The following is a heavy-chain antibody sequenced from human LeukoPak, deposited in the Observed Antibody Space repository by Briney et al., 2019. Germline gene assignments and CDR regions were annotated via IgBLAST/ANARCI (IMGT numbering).Heavy chain of an antibody. Sequence: PSETLSLTCSVSASSYRSGHYWGWIRQSSGEGLEWIGNVHETGYANYNPSLRSRVTISVDPSKSQFSLRLTSVTAADTAVYYCARTVVTAAIDGFQIWGQGTMVTVSS. J-gene: IGHJ3*02. CDR1: ASSYRSGHY. D-gene: IGHD2-21*02. CDR2: VHETGYA. CDR3: ARTVVTAAIDGFQI. V-gene: IGHV4-38-2*02.